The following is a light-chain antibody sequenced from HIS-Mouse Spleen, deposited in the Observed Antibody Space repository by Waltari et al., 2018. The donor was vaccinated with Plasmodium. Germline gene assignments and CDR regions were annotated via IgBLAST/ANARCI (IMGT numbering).Light chain of an antibody. CDR2: GAS. CDR3: QQYGSSPQIT. J-gene: IGKJ4*01. V-gene: IGKV3-20*01. CDR1: PSVSSSY. Sequence: EIVLTQSPGTLSLSPGERATLYCRASPSVSSSYLAWYQQKPGQAPRLLTYGASSRATGIPDRFSGSGSGTDFTLTISRLEPEDFAVYYCQQYGSSPQITFGGGTKVEIK.